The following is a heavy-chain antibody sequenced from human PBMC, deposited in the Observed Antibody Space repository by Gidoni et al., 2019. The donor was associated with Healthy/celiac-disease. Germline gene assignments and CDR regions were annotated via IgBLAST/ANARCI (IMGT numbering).Heavy chain of an antibody. D-gene: IGHD4-17*01. CDR3: ARDPGDYSAFDI. V-gene: IGHV3-30-3*01. J-gene: IGHJ3*02. CDR1: GFTFSSYA. Sequence: VVQPGRSLRLSCAASGFTFSSYAMHWVRQAPGKGLEWVAVISYDGSNKYYADSVKGRFTISRDNSKNTLYLQMNSLRAEDTAVYYCARDPGDYSAFDIWGQGTMVTVSS. CDR2: ISYDGSNK.